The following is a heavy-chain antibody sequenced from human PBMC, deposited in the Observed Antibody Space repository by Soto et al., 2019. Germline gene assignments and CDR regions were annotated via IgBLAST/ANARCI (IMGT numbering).Heavy chain of an antibody. CDR3: ASTRLAYCGGDCYSVGAFDI. CDR2: ISSNGGRT. Sequence: EVQLVESGGGLVQPGGSLRLSCAASGFTFSSYAMHWVRQAPGKGLEYVSAISSNGGRTYYANSVKGRFTISRDNSKNTLYLQMGSLRAEDMAVYYCASTRLAYCGGDCYSVGAFDIWGQGTMVTVSS. V-gene: IGHV3-64*01. J-gene: IGHJ3*02. D-gene: IGHD2-21*01. CDR1: GFTFSSYA.